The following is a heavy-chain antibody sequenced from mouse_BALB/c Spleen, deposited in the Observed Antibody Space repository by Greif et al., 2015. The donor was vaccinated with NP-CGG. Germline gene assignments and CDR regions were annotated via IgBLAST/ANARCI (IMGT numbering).Heavy chain of an antibody. CDR1: GYSITSGYS. CDR3: ARWYGYYKGAMDY. J-gene: IGHJ4*01. V-gene: IGHV3-1*02. CDR2: IHYSGST. Sequence: EVKLMESGPDLVKPSQSLSLTCTVTGYSITSGYSWHWIRQVPGNKLEWMGYIHYSGSTNYNPSLKSRISITRDTSKNQFFLQLNSVTTEDTATYYCARWYGYYKGAMDYWGQGTSVTVSS. D-gene: IGHD2-3*01.